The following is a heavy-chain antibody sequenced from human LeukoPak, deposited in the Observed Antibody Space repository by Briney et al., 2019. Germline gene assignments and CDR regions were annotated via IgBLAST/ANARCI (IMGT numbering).Heavy chain of an antibody. CDR3: ARRTFPNDAFDI. D-gene: IGHD1-7*01. V-gene: IGHV3-21*01. Sequence: GGSLILSCAASGFTFSTFSMNWVRQTPGKGLEWVSAISGSGSDIYYADSVKGRFTISGDNPKRSLYLQMNSLRAEDTAVYYCARRTFPNDAFDIWGQGTMVTVSS. CDR1: GFTFSTFS. CDR2: ISGSGSDI. J-gene: IGHJ3*02.